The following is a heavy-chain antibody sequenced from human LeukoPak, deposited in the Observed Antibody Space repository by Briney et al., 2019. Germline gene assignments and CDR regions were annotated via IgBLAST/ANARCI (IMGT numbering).Heavy chain of an antibody. CDR2: IYYSGST. Sequence: SETLSLTCTVSGGSISSSSYYWGWIRQPPGKGLEWIGSIYYSGSTYYNPSPKSRVTISVDTSKNQFSLKLSSVTAADTAVYYCARDSGAEYFQHWGQGTLVTVSS. J-gene: IGHJ1*01. CDR3: ARDSGAEYFQH. CDR1: GGSISSSSYY. V-gene: IGHV4-39*07.